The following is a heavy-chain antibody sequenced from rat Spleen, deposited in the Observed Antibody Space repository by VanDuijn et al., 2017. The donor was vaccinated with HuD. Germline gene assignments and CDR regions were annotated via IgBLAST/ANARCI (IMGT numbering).Heavy chain of an antibody. CDR3: ARQDNYVGVDY. D-gene: IGHD1-10*01. J-gene: IGHJ3*01. CDR2: ISYDGSST. CDR1: GFTFSDYN. V-gene: IGHV5-7*01. Sequence: EVQLVESGGGLVQPGRSLKLSCVASGFTFSDYNMAWVRQAPKKGLEWVATISYDGSSTYYRDSVKGRFTISRDNAKSTLYLQMDSMLFEDTAHYCCARQDNYVGVDYWGQDILVTVSS.